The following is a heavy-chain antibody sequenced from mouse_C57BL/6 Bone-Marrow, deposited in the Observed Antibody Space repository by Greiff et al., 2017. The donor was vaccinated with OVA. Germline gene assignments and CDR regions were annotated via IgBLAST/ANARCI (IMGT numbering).Heavy chain of an antibody. J-gene: IGHJ4*01. CDR3: NVSTGVAEMDY. CDR1: GFTFSDAW. D-gene: IGHD1-1*01. V-gene: IGHV6-6*01. CDR2: IRNKANNHAT. Sequence: EVKLVESGGGLVQPGGSMKLSCAASGFTFSDAWMDWVRQSPEKGLEWVAEIRNKANNHATYYAVSVKGRFTISRDDTKSIVYMQMHSLRAADPGIYDSNVSTGVAEMDYWGQGTSVTVSS.